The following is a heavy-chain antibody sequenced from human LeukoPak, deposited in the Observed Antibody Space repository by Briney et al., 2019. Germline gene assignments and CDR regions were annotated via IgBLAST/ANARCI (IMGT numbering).Heavy chain of an antibody. CDR1: GFAFSSYG. J-gene: IGHJ1*01. D-gene: IGHD3-3*01. CDR2: ISYDGSNK. V-gene: IGHV3-30*18. Sequence: GGSLKLSCAASGFAFSSYGMHWVRQAPGKGLEWVAVISYDGSNKYYADSVKGRFTISRDNSKNTLYLQMNSLRAEDTAVYYCAKEPAYDFWSGYYSGYFQHWGQGTLVTVS. CDR3: AKEPAYDFWSGYYSGYFQH.